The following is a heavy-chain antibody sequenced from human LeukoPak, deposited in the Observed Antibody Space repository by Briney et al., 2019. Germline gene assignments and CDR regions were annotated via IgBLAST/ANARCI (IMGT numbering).Heavy chain of an antibody. V-gene: IGHV3-23*01. CDR1: GFSFTNYA. Sequence: PGGSLRLSCAASGFSFTNYAMTWVRQAPGKGLEWVSSISGSGTDTYYADSVKGRFTISRDTSNNSLFLQMNGLRADDTAVYYCAKSPGSSGWFFDSWGQGTLVTVSS. CDR3: AKSPGSSGWFFDS. D-gene: IGHD6-19*01. CDR2: ISGSGTDT. J-gene: IGHJ4*02.